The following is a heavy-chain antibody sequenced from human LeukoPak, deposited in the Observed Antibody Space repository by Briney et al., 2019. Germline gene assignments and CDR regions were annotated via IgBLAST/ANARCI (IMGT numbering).Heavy chain of an antibody. CDR1: GYPFTSYD. Sequence: GASVKVSCKASGYPFTSYDINWVRQATGQGLEWMGWMNPNSGNTGYAQKFQGRVTMTTDTSTSTAYMELRSLRSDDTAVYYCARASSGWSRGYFQHWGQGTLVTVSS. V-gene: IGHV1-8*02. CDR3: ARASSGWSRGYFQH. CDR2: MNPNSGNT. J-gene: IGHJ1*01. D-gene: IGHD6-19*01.